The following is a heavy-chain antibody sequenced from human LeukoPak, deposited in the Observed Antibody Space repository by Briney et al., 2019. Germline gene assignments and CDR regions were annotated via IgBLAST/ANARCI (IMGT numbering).Heavy chain of an antibody. J-gene: IGHJ6*02. Sequence: ASVKVSCKASGYTFTSYAMHWVRQAPGQRLEWMGWINAGNGNTKYSQKFQGRVTITRDTSASTAYMELSSLRSEDTAVYYCARDREQPHKTYYYYGMDVWGQGTTVTVSS. V-gene: IGHV1-3*01. CDR3: ARDREQPHKTYYYYGMDV. D-gene: IGHD1-26*01. CDR1: GYTFTSYA. CDR2: INAGNGNT.